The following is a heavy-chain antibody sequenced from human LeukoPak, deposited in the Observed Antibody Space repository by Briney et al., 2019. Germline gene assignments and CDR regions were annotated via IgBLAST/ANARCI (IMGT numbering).Heavy chain of an antibody. V-gene: IGHV4-39*01. J-gene: IGHJ5*02. CDR1: GGSISSSSYY. CDR2: IYYSGST. D-gene: IGHD6-19*01. Sequence: SETLSLTCTVSGGSISSSSYYWDWIRQPPGKGLEWIGSIYYSGSTYYNPSLKSRVTISVDTSKNQFSLKLSSVTAADTAVYYCARQQAVAGTGYWFDPWGQGTLVTVSS. CDR3: ARQQAVAGTGYWFDP.